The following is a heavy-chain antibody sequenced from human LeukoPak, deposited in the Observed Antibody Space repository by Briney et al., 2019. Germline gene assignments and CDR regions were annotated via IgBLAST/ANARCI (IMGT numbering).Heavy chain of an antibody. J-gene: IGHJ4*02. Sequence: GGSLRLSCAASGFTFSSYSMNWVRQAPGKGLEWVSSISSSSSYIYYADSVKGRFTISRDNAKNSLYLQMNSLRAEDTAVYYCAPVGLLWFGELGYWGQGTLVAVSS. D-gene: IGHD3-10*01. CDR1: GFTFSSYS. V-gene: IGHV3-21*01. CDR3: APVGLLWFGELGY. CDR2: ISSSSSYI.